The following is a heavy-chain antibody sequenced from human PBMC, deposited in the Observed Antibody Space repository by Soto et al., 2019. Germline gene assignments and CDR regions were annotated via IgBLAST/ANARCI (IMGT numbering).Heavy chain of an antibody. J-gene: IGHJ4*02. CDR1: GFAFSAEA. CDR2: ISYDGNNK. CDR3: ARDYSSGWCLDY. V-gene: IGHV3-30-3*01. D-gene: IGHD6-13*01. Sequence: QVQLVESGGGVVQPGNSLRLSCAGSGFAFSAEAMHWVRQAPGKGLEWVAAISYDGNNKNHADSVKGRSTVSRDNSKNTLYLQIYSLRPEDTAVYYCARDYSSGWCLDYWGQGSLVTVSS.